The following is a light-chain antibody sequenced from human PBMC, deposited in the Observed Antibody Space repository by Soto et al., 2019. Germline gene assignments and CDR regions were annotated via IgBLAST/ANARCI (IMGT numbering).Light chain of an antibody. CDR3: QQRSNWLFT. CDR2: DAS. V-gene: IGKV3-11*01. Sequence: EIVLTQSPATLSLSPGERATLSCRASQSVSSYLAWYQQKPGQAPRLLISDASNRATGIPARFSGSGSGTEFTLTISSLEPEDFAVYYCQQRSNWLFTFGSGTKVDIK. CDR1: QSVSSY. J-gene: IGKJ3*01.